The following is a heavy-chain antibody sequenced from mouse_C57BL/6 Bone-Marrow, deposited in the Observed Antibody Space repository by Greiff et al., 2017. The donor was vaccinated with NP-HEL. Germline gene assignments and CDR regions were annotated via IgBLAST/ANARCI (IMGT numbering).Heavy chain of an antibody. D-gene: IGHD2-5*01. CDR1: GFSFNTYA. CDR3: VSPDSNYEDYYAMDY. V-gene: IGHV10-1*01. Sequence: EVPGVASGGGLVQPKGSLKLSCAASGFSFNTYAMNWVRQAPGKGLEWVARIRRKSNNYATSYADSVKDRFTISRDDSESMLYLQMNNLKTEDTAMYYCVSPDSNYEDYYAMDYWGQGTSGTVSS. CDR2: IRRKSNNYAT. J-gene: IGHJ4*01.